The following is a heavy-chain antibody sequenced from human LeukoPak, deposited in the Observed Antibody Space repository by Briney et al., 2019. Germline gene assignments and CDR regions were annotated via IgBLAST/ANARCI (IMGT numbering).Heavy chain of an antibody. CDR2: IHAADSHT. V-gene: IGHV5-51*01. J-gene: IGHJ4*02. CDR1: GYSFTNYW. D-gene: IGHD3-16*01. Sequence: GESLKISCRDSGYSFTNYWIGWVRQMPGKGLEWMGIIHAADSHTKYSPSFQGQVTISADKSISTAYLQWSSLKASDTAMYYCARHGGPSGDPNGDYWGQGTLVTVSS. CDR3: ARHGGPSGDPNGDY.